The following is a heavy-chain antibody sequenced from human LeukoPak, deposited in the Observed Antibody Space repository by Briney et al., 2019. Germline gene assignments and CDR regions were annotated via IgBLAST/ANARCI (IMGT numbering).Heavy chain of an antibody. CDR3: ARFVCSSTTCYDY. V-gene: IGHV4-34*01. D-gene: IGHD2-2*01. CDR2: INHSGST. Sequence: SQTLSLTCAVYGGSFSGYYWSWIRQPPGKGLEWIGEINHSGSTNYNPSLKSRVTISVDTSKNQFSLKLSSVTAAATAVYYCARFVCSSTTCYDYWDQGTLVTVSS. CDR1: GGSFSGYY. J-gene: IGHJ4*02.